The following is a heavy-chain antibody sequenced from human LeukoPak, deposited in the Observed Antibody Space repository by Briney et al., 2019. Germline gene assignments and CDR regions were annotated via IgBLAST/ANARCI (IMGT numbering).Heavy chain of an antibody. CDR2: INPNSGGT. V-gene: IGHV1-2*02. Sequence: GASVKVSCKASGYTFTGYYMHWVRQAPGQGLEWMGWINPNSGGTNYAQKFQGRVTMTRDTSISTAYMELSRLRSDDTAVYYCARDLDIVVVAAPTWFDPWGQGTLVTVSS. CDR1: GYTFTGYY. CDR3: ARDLDIVVVAAPTWFDP. J-gene: IGHJ5*02. D-gene: IGHD2-2*03.